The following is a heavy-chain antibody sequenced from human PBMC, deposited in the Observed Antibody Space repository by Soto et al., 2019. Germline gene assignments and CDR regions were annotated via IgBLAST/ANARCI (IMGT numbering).Heavy chain of an antibody. CDR1: CGSISSSSYY. Sequence: SETLSLTCTVACGSISSSSYYRGCIRQPPGKGLEWIGSIYYSGSTYYNPSLKSRVTISVDTSKNQFSLKLSSVTAADTAVYYCAREFYGSGSYSIPYDYWGQGTLVTVSS. CDR2: IYYSGST. D-gene: IGHD3-10*01. V-gene: IGHV4-39*02. J-gene: IGHJ4*02. CDR3: AREFYGSGSYSIPYDY.